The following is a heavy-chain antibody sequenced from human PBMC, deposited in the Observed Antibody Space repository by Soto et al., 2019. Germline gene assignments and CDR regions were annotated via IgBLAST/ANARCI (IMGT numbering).Heavy chain of an antibody. Sequence: QVQLVQSGAEVKKPGSSVKVSCKASGGTFSSYAISWVRQAPGQGLEGMGGIIPIFGTANYAQKFQGRVTITADESTSTAYMELSSLRSEDTAVYYCASGGLDYYDSSGYYYRNWFDPWGQGTLVTVSS. D-gene: IGHD3-22*01. CDR3: ASGGLDYYDSSGYYYRNWFDP. J-gene: IGHJ5*02. V-gene: IGHV1-69*12. CDR1: GGTFSSYA. CDR2: IIPIFGTA.